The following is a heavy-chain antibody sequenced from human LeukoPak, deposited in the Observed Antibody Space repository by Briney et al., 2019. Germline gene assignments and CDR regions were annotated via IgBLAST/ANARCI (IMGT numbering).Heavy chain of an antibody. CDR2: ISAYNGNT. Sequence: GASVKVSCKASGYTFTSYGISWVRQAPGRGLEWMGWISAYNGNTNYAQKLQGRVTMTTDTSTSTAYMELRSLRSDDTAVYYCARARTTLYYDFWSGYDYWGQGTLVTVSS. J-gene: IGHJ4*02. CDR1: GYTFTSYG. CDR3: ARARTTLYYDFWSGYDY. D-gene: IGHD3-3*01. V-gene: IGHV1-18*01.